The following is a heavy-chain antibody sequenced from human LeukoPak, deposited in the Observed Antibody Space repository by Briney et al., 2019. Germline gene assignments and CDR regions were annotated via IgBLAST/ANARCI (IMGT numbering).Heavy chain of an antibody. J-gene: IGHJ6*04. CDR1: GFTFSDYW. D-gene: IGHD3-10*02. Sequence: GGSLTLSCAASGFTFSDYWMHWVRRAPGKGLVWVSRISSDGSRVTYADSVKGRFTISRDNAKNTLYLQMNSLRAEDTAVYYCAELGITMIGGVWGKGTTVTISS. V-gene: IGHV3-74*01. CDR2: ISSDGSRV. CDR3: AELGITMIGGV.